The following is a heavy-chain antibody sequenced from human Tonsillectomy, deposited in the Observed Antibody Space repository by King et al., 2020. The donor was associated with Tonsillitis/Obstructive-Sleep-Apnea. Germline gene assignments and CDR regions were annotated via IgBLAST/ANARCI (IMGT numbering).Heavy chain of an antibody. Sequence: TLKESGPTLVKPTQTLTLTCTFSGFSLSTSGVGVGWIRQPPGKALEWLALIFCDDVKRYSPSLKSRLTITKDTSKNQVVLTMTNMDPVDTATYYCAHRVGAKYFQNWGQGTLITVSS. CDR2: IFCDDVK. D-gene: IGHD3-3*01. V-gene: IGHV2-5*02. J-gene: IGHJ1*01. CDR3: AHRVGAKYFQN. CDR1: GFSLSTSGVG.